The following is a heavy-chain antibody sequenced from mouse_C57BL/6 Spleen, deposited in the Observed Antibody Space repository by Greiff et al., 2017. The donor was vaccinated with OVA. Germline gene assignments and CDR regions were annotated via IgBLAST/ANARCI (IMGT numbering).Heavy chain of an antibody. Sequence: EVKLVESGAELVRPGASVKLSCTASGFNIKDDYMHWVKQRPEQGLEWIGWIDPENGDTEYASKFQGKATITADTSSNTAYLQLSSLTSEDTAVYYCTPGLADHWGQGTTLTVFS. CDR2: IDPENGDT. V-gene: IGHV14-4*01. CDR3: TPGLADH. J-gene: IGHJ2*01. CDR1: GFNIKDDY.